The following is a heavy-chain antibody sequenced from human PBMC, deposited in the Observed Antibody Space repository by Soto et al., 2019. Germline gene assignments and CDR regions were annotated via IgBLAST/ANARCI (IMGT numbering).Heavy chain of an antibody. V-gene: IGHV1-18*01. CDR1: GYTFTSYG. Sequence: ASLKVSCKSSGYTFTSYGISWARQAPGQGLEWMGWISAYNGNTNYAQKLQGRVTMTTDTSTSTAYMELRSLRSDDTAVYYCARDQPQYDILTGLNWFDPWGQGTLVTVSS. CDR2: ISAYNGNT. J-gene: IGHJ5*02. D-gene: IGHD3-9*01. CDR3: ARDQPQYDILTGLNWFDP.